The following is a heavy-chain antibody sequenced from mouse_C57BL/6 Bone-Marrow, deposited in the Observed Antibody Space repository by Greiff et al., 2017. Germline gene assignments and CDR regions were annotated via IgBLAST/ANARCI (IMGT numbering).Heavy chain of an antibody. CDR3: ARDYYDYDDWYLDV. D-gene: IGHD2-4*01. CDR1: GYTFTSYW. Sequence: VQLQQPGAELVMPGASVKLSCKASGYTFTSYWMHWVKQRPGQGLEWIGEIDPSDSYTNYNQKFKGKSTLTVDKPSSTAYMQLSSLTSEDSAVYYCARDYYDYDDWYLDVGGTGTTVTVSA. J-gene: IGHJ1*03. V-gene: IGHV1-69*01. CDR2: IDPSDSYT.